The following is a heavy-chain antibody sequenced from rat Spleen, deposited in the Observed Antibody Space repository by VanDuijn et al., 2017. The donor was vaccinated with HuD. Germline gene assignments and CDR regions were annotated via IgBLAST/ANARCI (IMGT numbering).Heavy chain of an antibody. D-gene: IGHD4-4*01. CDR3: VQWNSRYFTY. CDR2: IHTGGGYT. Sequence: EVQLVESGGGLVQPGRSLKLSCAASGFTLSNYGMAWVRQAPTKGLEWVASIHTGGGYTYYRDSVKGRFTISRDNAKNTLYLQMDSLRSEDTATYYCVQWNSRYFTYWGQGAMVTVSS. J-gene: IGHJ2*01. V-gene: IGHV5S13*01. CDR1: GFTLSNYG.